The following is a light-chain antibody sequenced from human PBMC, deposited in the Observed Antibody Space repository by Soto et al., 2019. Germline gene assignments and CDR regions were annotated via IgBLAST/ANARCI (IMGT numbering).Light chain of an antibody. V-gene: IGKV3-15*01. CDR3: QQLNNYPRT. Sequence: EKVMTQSPATLSVSPGERATLSCGASQSVRSNVAWYQQKPGQPPRLLIYDASTRATGIPSRFSGSGSGTEFTLTISSLKSEDFATYYCQQLNNYPRTFGQGTKVDIK. J-gene: IGKJ1*01. CDR2: DAS. CDR1: QSVRSN.